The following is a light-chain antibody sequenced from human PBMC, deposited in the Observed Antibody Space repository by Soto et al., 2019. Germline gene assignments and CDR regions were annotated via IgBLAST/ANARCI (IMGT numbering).Light chain of an antibody. CDR1: QSLVYSDGNTY. J-gene: IGKJ2*01. CDR2: TVS. Sequence: DVVMTKSPLSLPVTLGQPASISCRSSQSLVYSDGNTYLNWFQQRPGQSPRRLIYTVSNRDSGGSDRFSRSGFGAASTQTISRVEAEDVGVEYCMHGTHWPAYTFVQGTKLQIK. CDR3: MHGTHWPAYT. V-gene: IGKV2-30*01.